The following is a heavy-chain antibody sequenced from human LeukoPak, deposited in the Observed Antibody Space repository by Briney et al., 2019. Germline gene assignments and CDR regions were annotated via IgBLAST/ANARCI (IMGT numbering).Heavy chain of an antibody. Sequence: GGSLRLSCAASGFTFSSYAMSWIRQAPGKGLEWVAVISYDGSNKYYADSVKGRFTISRDNSKNTLYLQMNSLRAEDTAVYYCARDFYGCSGGSCYSYYFDYWGQGTLVTVSS. D-gene: IGHD2-15*01. CDR3: ARDFYGCSGGSCYSYYFDY. V-gene: IGHV3-30-3*01. CDR2: ISYDGSNK. CDR1: GFTFSSYA. J-gene: IGHJ4*02.